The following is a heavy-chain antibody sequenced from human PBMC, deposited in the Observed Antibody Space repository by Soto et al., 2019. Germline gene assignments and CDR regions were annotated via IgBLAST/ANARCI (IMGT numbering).Heavy chain of an antibody. J-gene: IGHJ1*01. Sequence: GRSLRLSCTASGFTFGDYAMSWFRQAPGKGLEWVGLIRSKAYGGTTEYAASVKGRFTISRDDSKSIAYLQMNSLKTEDTAVYYCTRDLYSSGWYIRYLQHWGQGTLVTGSS. CDR2: IRSKAYGGTT. CDR1: GFTFGDYA. CDR3: TRDLYSSGWYIRYLQH. V-gene: IGHV3-49*03. D-gene: IGHD6-19*01.